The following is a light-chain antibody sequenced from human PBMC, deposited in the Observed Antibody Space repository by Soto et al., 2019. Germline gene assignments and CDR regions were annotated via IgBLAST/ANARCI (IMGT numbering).Light chain of an antibody. V-gene: IGLV2-23*01. CDR1: SSDVGSYTL. CDR3: CSYGGSRASYV. J-gene: IGLJ1*01. CDR2: EGT. Sequence: QSALTKPASVSGSPGQSITISCSGTSSDVGSYTLVSWYQQYPGKVPKLLISEGTKRPSGVSHRFSGSKSGNTASLTISALQAEDEADYFCCSYGGSRASYVFGTGTKLTVL.